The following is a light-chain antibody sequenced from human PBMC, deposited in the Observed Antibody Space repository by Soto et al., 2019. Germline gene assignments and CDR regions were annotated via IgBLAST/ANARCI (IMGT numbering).Light chain of an antibody. J-gene: IGKJ1*01. CDR2: GAS. CDR1: QSVSSN. CDR3: QQYDNWPWT. V-gene: IGKV3-15*01. Sequence: EIVMTQSPATLSVSPGERATLSCRASQSVSSNLAWYQQKPGQAPRLLIYGASTRATDIPARFSGSGSGTEVTFTISSLQSEDFAIYYCQQYDNWPWTFGPGTKVEIK.